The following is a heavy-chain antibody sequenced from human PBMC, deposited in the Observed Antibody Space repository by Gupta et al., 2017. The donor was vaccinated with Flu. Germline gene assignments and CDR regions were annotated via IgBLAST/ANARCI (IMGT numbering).Heavy chain of an antibody. CDR3: ARESYGDYRTGWYFDL. V-gene: IGHV1-8*01. CDR1: GYTFTSYD. Sequence: QVQLLQSGAEVKKPGASVKVSCKASGYTFTSYDINWVRQATGQGLEWMGWMNPNSCNTGYAQNLQGRVTMTRNTSISTAYMELSSLRSEDTAVYDCARESYGDYRTGWYFDLWGRGTLVTVSS. J-gene: IGHJ2*01. D-gene: IGHD4-17*01. CDR2: MNPNSCNT.